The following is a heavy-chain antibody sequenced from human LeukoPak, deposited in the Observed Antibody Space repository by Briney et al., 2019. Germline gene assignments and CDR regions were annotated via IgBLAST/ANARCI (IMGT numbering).Heavy chain of an antibody. Sequence: GGSLRLSCAASGFTFSSYSMNWVRQAPGKGLEWVSSISSSSSYIYYADSVKGRFTISRDNAKNSLYLQMNSLRAEDTAVYYCARDDCSSTSCYTKYDYWGQGTLVTVSS. CDR1: GFTFSSYS. CDR3: ARDDCSSTSCYTKYDY. J-gene: IGHJ4*02. D-gene: IGHD2-2*01. V-gene: IGHV3-21*01. CDR2: ISSSSSYI.